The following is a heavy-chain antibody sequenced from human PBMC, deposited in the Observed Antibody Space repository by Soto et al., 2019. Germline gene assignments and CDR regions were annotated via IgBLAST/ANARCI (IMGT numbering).Heavy chain of an antibody. D-gene: IGHD4-17*01. CDR1: GGSFSGYY. Sequence: PSETLSLTCAVYGGSFSGYYWSWIRQPPGKGLEWIGEINHSGSTNYNPSLKSRVTISVDTSKNQFSLKLSSVTAADTAVYYCERGRLRGWFDPWGQGTLVPVSS. CDR2: INHSGST. CDR3: ERGRLRGWFDP. J-gene: IGHJ5*02. V-gene: IGHV4-34*01.